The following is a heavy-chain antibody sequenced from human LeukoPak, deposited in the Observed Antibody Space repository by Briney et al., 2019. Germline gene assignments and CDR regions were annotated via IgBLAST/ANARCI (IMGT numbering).Heavy chain of an antibody. CDR1: GGSISSCTYS. CDR3: ARDWNRYAY. CDR2: FSCSGST. Sequence: PSETLSLTCSVSGGSISSCTYSWGWIRQPPGKGLEWIGSFSCSGSTYYNPSLKSRVTISVDTSKSQFPLYMDSVTAADTAVYYCARDWNRYAYWGQGTLVTVSS. D-gene: IGHD1-1*01. V-gene: IGHV4-39*06. J-gene: IGHJ4*02.